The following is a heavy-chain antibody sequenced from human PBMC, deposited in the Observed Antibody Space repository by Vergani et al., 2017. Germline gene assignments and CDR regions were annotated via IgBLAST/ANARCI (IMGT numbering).Heavy chain of an antibody. D-gene: IGHD5-18*01. Sequence: EVQLLESGGGLVQPGGSLRLSCAASGFTFSSYAMSWVRQAPGKGLEWVSAISGSGGSTYYADSVKGRFTISRDNSKNSLYLQMNSLRTEDTALYYCAKDMRPWPGVGVDTGYYYYYYGMDVWGQGTTVTVSS. V-gene: IGHV3-23*01. J-gene: IGHJ6*02. CDR3: AKDMRPWPGVGVDTGYYYYYYGMDV. CDR2: ISGSGGST. CDR1: GFTFSSYA.